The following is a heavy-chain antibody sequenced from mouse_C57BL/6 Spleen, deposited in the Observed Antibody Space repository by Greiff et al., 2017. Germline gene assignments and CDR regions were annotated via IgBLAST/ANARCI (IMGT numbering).Heavy chain of an antibody. CDR2: FHPYDSDT. D-gene: IGHD2-14*01. CDR1: GYTFTSYW. Sequence: VQLQQPGAELVRPGASVKLSCKASGYTFTSYWMHWIKQRPGQGLEWIGKFHPYDSDTKYNEKFKGKATLTVDTSSSTVYLQLSRLTSEDSAVYYCARRSTFVYYFDYWGQGTTLTVSS. J-gene: IGHJ2*01. CDR3: ARRSTFVYYFDY. V-gene: IGHV1-59*01.